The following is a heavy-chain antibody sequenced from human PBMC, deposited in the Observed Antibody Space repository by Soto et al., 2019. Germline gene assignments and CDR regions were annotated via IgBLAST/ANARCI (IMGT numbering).Heavy chain of an antibody. CDR2: IYHSGST. CDR1: GGSISSGGYS. V-gene: IGHV4-30-2*01. Sequence: PSETLSLTCAVSGGSISSGGYSWSWIRQPPGKGLEWIGYIYHSGSTYYNPSLKSRVTISVDRSKNQFSLKLSSVTAADTAVYYCARDWEPSYYDIWGRFDPWGQGTLVTVSS. D-gene: IGHD3-9*01. CDR3: ARDWEPSYYDIWGRFDP. J-gene: IGHJ5*02.